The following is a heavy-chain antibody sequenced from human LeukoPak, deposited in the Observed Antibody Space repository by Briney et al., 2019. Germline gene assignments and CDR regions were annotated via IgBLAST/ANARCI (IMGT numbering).Heavy chain of an antibody. V-gene: IGHV4-34*01. Sequence: SETLSLTCAVYGGSFSGYYWNWIRQPPGKGLEWIGEINHSGSSDYNTSLKSRVTISVDTSKNQFSLNLTSVTAADTAVYYCARGGLKWELLPARAKKSYYFDYWGQGTLVTVSS. J-gene: IGHJ4*02. CDR1: GGSFSGYY. CDR2: INHSGSS. D-gene: IGHD1-26*01. CDR3: ARGGLKWELLPARAKKSYYFDY.